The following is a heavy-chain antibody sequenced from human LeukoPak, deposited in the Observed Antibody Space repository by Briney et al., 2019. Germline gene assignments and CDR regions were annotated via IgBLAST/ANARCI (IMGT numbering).Heavy chain of an antibody. CDR1: GFTFNDYY. CDR3: ATDGAGFDT. J-gene: IGHJ5*02. Sequence: GGSLRLSCPASGFTFNDYYLSWIRQPPGKGREWLSYINIGGTNTNYADSVKGRFTISRDNAKKSLYLEMNNLRAEDTAVYYCATDGAGFDTWGQGVLVTVSS. V-gene: IGHV3-11*01. CDR2: INIGGTNT.